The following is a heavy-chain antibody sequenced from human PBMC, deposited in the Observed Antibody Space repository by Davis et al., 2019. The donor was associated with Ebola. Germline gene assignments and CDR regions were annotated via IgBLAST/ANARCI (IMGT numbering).Heavy chain of an antibody. J-gene: IGHJ6*04. D-gene: IGHD3-10*01. CDR3: ARAFRGPYFYYGVDV. Sequence: SLNISCAASGSTFSSYGMYWVRQAPGKGLEWVALILYDGSYKYYADSVKGRFTISRDNSKNTLYVQMNSLRAEDTAVYYCARAFRGPYFYYGVDVWGKGTTVTVSP. CDR2: ILYDGSYK. CDR1: GSTFSSYG. V-gene: IGHV3-33*07.